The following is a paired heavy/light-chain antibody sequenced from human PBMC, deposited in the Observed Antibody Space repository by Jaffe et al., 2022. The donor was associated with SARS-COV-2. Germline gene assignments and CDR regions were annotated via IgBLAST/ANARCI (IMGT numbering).Heavy chain of an antibody. CDR3: ARGRGVTTFPKNYYYYYMDV. CDR1: GGSFSGYY. J-gene: IGHJ6*03. V-gene: IGHV4-34*01. CDR2: INHSGST. Sequence: QVQLQQWGAGLLKPSETLSLTCAVYGGSFSGYYWSWIRQPPGKGLEWIGEINHSGSTNYNPSLKSRVTISVDTSKNQFSLKLSSVTAADTAVYYCARGRGVTTFPKNYYYYYMDVWGKGTTVTVSS. D-gene: IGHD2-21*02.
Light chain of an antibody. CDR1: QSISSW. Sequence: DIQMTQSPSTLSASVGDRVTITCRASQSISSWLAWYQQKPGKAPKLLIYKASSLESGVPSRFSGSGSGTEFTLTISSLQPDDFATYYCQQYNSPLTFGGGTKVEIK. CDR2: KAS. CDR3: QQYNSPLT. J-gene: IGKJ4*01. V-gene: IGKV1-5*03.